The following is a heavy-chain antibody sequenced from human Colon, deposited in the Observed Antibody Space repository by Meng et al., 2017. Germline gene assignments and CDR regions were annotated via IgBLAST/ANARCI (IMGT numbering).Heavy chain of an antibody. J-gene: IGHJ5*02. D-gene: IGHD1-14*01. V-gene: IGHV1-2*02. CDR2: FNPNSGAT. CDR1: GYTFTAYF. CDR3: ARGLNPHWFDP. Sequence: QVQLVQFGASFTKPGASVKFSCTTSGYTFTAYFIHWVRQAPGQGLEWMGWFNPNSGATNYAQHFQGRVTMTRATSATTAYMELSSLRSDDTAMYYCARGLNPHWFDPWGQGTLVTVSS.